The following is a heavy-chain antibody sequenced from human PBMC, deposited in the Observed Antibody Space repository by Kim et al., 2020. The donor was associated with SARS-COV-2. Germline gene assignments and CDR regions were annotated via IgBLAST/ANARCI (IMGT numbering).Heavy chain of an antibody. Sequence: NPSRKGRDTISVDTPKTQFSLKRSSVTAADTAVYYCARGLGSGSYYWFDPWGQGTLVTVSS. D-gene: IGHD1-26*01. J-gene: IGHJ5*02. V-gene: IGHV4-34*01. CDR3: ARGLGSGSYYWFDP.